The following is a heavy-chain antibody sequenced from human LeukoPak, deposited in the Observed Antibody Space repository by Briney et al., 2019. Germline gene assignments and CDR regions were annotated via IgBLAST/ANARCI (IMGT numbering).Heavy chain of an antibody. CDR2: INPNSGGT. V-gene: IGHV1-2*02. D-gene: IGHD3-22*01. CDR1: GYTFTGYY. Sequence: ASVKVSCKASGYTFTGYYMHWVRQAPGQGLEWMGWINPNSGGTNYAQQFQGRVTMTRDTSISTAYMELSRLKSDDTAVYYCARGRGHYDEGDASDIWGQGTMVTVSS. CDR3: ARGRGHYDEGDASDI. J-gene: IGHJ3*02.